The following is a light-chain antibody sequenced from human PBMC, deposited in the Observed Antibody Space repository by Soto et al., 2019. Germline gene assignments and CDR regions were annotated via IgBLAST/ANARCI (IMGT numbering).Light chain of an antibody. J-gene: IGKJ2*01. V-gene: IGKV3-11*01. CDR3: QQRNTWPRT. Sequence: EIVLTQSPATLSLSPGERATLSCRASQSVSRYLAWFQQKPGQAPRLLVYDTSNRATGIPARFSGSGSGTDFPLTISSLEPEDFAVYYCQQRNTWPRTFGQGTKLEIK. CDR1: QSVSRY. CDR2: DTS.